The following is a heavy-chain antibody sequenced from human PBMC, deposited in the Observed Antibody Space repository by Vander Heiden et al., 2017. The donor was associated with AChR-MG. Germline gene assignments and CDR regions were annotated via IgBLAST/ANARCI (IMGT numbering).Heavy chain of an antibody. V-gene: IGHV1-2*02. CDR3: ARAGKIAILGAAKGPLDY. CDR2: INPNSGGT. CDR1: GDTVTAYA. D-gene: IGHD2-21*01. J-gene: IGHJ4*02. Sequence: QVQLVQSGADVKTPGASVKVSCKVSGDTVTAYAIHWVRRAPGQGLEWMGWINPNSGGTSYAQAFQGRVILSRDTSISTAYMELSRLRSDDTAIYYCARAGKIAILGAAKGPLDYWGQGSLVTVSS.